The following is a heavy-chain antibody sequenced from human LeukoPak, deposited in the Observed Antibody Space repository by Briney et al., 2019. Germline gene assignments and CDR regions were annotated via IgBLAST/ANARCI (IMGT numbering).Heavy chain of an antibody. D-gene: IGHD4-23*01. CDR3: ARDMTVGSDY. CDR2: ISSGGSTM. Sequence: KTGGSLRLSCAASGFTFSDYYMSWIRQAPGKGLEWVSYISSGGSTMSYTDSVKGRFTISRDNAKNSLYLQMNSLRAEDTAVYYCARDMTVGSDYWGQGTLVILSS. V-gene: IGHV3-11*01. J-gene: IGHJ4*02. CDR1: GFTFSDYY.